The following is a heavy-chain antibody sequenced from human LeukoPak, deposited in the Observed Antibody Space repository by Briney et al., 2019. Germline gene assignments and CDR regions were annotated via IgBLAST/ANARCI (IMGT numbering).Heavy chain of an antibody. J-gene: IGHJ6*02. CDR1: GFTFSSYA. Sequence: PGGSLRLSCAASGFTFSSYAMHWVRQAPGKGLEWVAVISYDGSNKYYADSVKGRFTISRDNSKNTLYLQMNSLRAEDTAVYYCARGGTEIYYYYYGMDVWGRGTTVTVSS. CDR2: ISYDGSNK. CDR3: ARGGTEIYYYYYGMDV. D-gene: IGHD5-24*01. V-gene: IGHV3-30-3*01.